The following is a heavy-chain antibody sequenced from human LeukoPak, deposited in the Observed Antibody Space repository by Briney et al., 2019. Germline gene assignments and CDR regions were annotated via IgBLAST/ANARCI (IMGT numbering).Heavy chain of an antibody. Sequence: GGSLRLSCAASGFTLSDYWMNWVRQVPGKGPVWVSHISPDGRNIAYADSVKGRFTISRDSAKNTLYLQMNSLRVEDTAVYYCVRDGGGTTPYDYWGQGALVTVSS. V-gene: IGHV3-74*01. CDR2: ISPDGRNI. J-gene: IGHJ4*02. CDR1: GFTLSDYW. CDR3: VRDGGGTTPYDY. D-gene: IGHD1-7*01.